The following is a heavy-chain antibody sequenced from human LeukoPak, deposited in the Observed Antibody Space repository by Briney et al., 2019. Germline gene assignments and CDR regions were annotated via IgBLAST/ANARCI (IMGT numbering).Heavy chain of an antibody. V-gene: IGHV1-69*06. D-gene: IGHD5-18*01. J-gene: IGHJ5*02. Sequence: ASVKVSCKASGGTFSSYAISWVRQAPGQGLEWMGGIIPIFGTANYAQKFQGRVTITADKSTSTAYMELSSLKASDTAMYYCARVHDTAMLLNWFDPWGQGTLVTVSS. CDR2: IIPIFGTA. CDR1: GGTFSSYA. CDR3: ARVHDTAMLLNWFDP.